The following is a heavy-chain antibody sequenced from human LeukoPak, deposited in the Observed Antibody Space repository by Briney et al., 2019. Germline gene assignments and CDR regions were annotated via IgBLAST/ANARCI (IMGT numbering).Heavy chain of an antibody. D-gene: IGHD4-17*01. CDR2: ISYDGSNK. V-gene: IGHV3-30*04. CDR3: ARDLLDYGDYDSYFDY. J-gene: IGHJ4*02. CDR1: GFTFSKHA. Sequence: GGSLRLSCAASGFTFSKHAMHWVRQAPGKGLEWVAVISYDGSNKYYADSVKGRFTISRDNAKNSPYLQMNSLRAEDTAVYYCARDLLDYGDYDSYFDYWGQGTLVTVSS.